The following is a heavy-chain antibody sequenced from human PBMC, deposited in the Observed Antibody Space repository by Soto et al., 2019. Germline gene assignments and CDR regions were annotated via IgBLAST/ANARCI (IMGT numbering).Heavy chain of an antibody. D-gene: IGHD1-26*01. Sequence: SLRLSCAASGFTFSSYGMHWVRQAPGKGLEWVAVISYDGSNKYYADSVKGRFTISRDNSKNTLYLQMNSLRAEDTAVYYCAKDRDRYSGSPEAFDIWGQGTMVTVSS. CDR2: ISYDGSNK. CDR3: AKDRDRYSGSPEAFDI. J-gene: IGHJ3*02. CDR1: GFTFSSYG. V-gene: IGHV3-30*18.